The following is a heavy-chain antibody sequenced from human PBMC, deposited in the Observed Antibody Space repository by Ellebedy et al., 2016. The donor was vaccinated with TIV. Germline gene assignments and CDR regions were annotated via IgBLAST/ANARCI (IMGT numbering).Heavy chain of an antibody. CDR2: INPGGGEK. Sequence: GGSLRLSCAASRFPFEDYWMNWVRQAPGKGLEWVANINPGGGEKRDVDSVKGRFVISRDNAKNTLYLQMNSLRAEDTAVYYCAKDGAPDGAFDIWGQGTMVTVSS. CDR1: RFPFEDYW. V-gene: IGHV3-7*01. J-gene: IGHJ3*02. CDR3: AKDGAPDGAFDI.